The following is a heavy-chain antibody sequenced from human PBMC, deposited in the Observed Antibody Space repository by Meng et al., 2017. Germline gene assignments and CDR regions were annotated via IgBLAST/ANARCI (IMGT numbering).Heavy chain of an antibody. CDR3: ARVSFGDGSGSYTFFDY. CDR2: IYHSAST. D-gene: IGHD3-10*01. CDR1: GGFISSSNW. Sequence: SETLSLTCAVSGGFISSSNWWSWVRQPPGKGLEWMGEIYHSASTNYDPSLKSRVTISVDKSKNQSSLKLSSLTATDTAVYYCARVSFGDGSGSYTFFDYWGQGTLVTVSS. J-gene: IGHJ4*02. V-gene: IGHV4-4*02.